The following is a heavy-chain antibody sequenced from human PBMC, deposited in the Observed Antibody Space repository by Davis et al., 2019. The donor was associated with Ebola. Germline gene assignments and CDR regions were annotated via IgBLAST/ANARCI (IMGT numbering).Heavy chain of an antibody. CDR1: GFTFSDYY. D-gene: IGHD3-9*01. CDR2: ISSSGSTI. CDR3: ARDFRKTYYDILTGPDNWFDP. Sequence: GESLKISCAASGFTFSDYYMSWIRQAPGKGLEWVSYISSSGSTIYYADSVKGRFTISRDNAKNSLYLQMNSLRAEDTAVYYCARDFRKTYYDILTGPDNWFDPWGQGTLVTVSS. V-gene: IGHV3-11*01. J-gene: IGHJ5*02.